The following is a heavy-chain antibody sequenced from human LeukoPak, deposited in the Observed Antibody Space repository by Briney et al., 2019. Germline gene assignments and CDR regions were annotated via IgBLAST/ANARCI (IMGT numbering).Heavy chain of an antibody. CDR1: GGTFRSYA. CDR3: ARDPVVGYYDILTGI. Sequence: SVKVSCKASGGTFRSYAISWVRQAPGQGLEWMGRIIPIFGTANYAQKFQGRVTITTDESTSTAYMELSSLRSEDTAVYYCARDPVVGYYDILTGIWGQGTLVTVSS. V-gene: IGHV1-69*05. D-gene: IGHD3-9*01. J-gene: IGHJ4*02. CDR2: IIPIFGTA.